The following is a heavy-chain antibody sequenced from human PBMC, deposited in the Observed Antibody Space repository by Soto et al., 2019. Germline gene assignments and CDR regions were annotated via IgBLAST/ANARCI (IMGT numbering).Heavy chain of an antibody. Sequence: QVHLVQSGAEVKKPGASVKVSCKGSGYDFTTYGITWVRQAPGQGLEWMAWISAHNGNTDYAQKLQGRVTVTRDTSTSTAYMELRSLRSDDPAMYYCARGRYGDSWGQGALVTVSS. CDR3: ARGRYGDS. V-gene: IGHV1-18*01. J-gene: IGHJ4*02. CDR2: ISAHNGNT. CDR1: GYDFTTYG. D-gene: IGHD1-1*01.